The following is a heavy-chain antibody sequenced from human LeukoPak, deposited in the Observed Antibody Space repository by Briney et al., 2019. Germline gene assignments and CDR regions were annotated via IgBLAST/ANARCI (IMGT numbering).Heavy chain of an antibody. CDR3: ARGTPGHSSSWWDY. D-gene: IGHD6-13*01. J-gene: IGHJ4*02. V-gene: IGHV3-30*03. CDR1: GFTFSSYG. Sequence: GGSLRLSCAASGFTFSSYGMHWVRQAPGKGLEWVAVISYDGSNKYYADSVKGRFTISRDNSKNTLYLQMNSLRAEDTAVYYCARGTPGHSSSWWDYWGQGTLVTVSS. CDR2: ISYDGSNK.